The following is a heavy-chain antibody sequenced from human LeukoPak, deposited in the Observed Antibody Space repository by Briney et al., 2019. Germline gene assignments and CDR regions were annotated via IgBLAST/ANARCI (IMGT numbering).Heavy chain of an antibody. CDR3: ARGLSGYEWGNYYYYMDV. CDR2: INHSGNT. J-gene: IGHJ6*03. Sequence: SETLSLTCAVYGGSFSGYYWSWIRLPPGKGLEWIGEINHSGNTSYSPSLKSRVTISVGTSKKQFSLKLSSVTAADTAVYYCARGLSGYEWGNYYYYMDVWGQGTTVTGSS. CDR1: GGSFSGYY. V-gene: IGHV4-34*01. D-gene: IGHD5-12*01.